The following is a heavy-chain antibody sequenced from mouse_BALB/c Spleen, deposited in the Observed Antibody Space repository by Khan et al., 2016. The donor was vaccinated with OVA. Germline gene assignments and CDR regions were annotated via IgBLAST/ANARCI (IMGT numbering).Heavy chain of an antibody. CDR2: INTYTGEP. Sequence: QIQLVQSGPELKKPGETVKISCKASGYTFTNYGMNWVKQAPGKGLKWMGWINTYTGEPTYADDFKGRFAFSLETSARTAYLQINNLKNGDMATYFCARISSYWYSDVWGAGSTVTVSS. CDR3: ARISSYWYSDV. J-gene: IGHJ1*01. D-gene: IGHD6-2*01. CDR1: GYTFTNYG. V-gene: IGHV9-1*02.